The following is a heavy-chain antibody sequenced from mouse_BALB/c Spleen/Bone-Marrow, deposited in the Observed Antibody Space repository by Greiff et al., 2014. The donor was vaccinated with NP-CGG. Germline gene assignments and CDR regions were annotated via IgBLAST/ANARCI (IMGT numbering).Heavy chain of an antibody. CDR2: ISNYYGDA. J-gene: IGHJ4*01. CDR3: ARSGRVRNAMDY. V-gene: IGHV1S137*01. Sequence: HVQLQQSVAELVRPGVSVKISCKGSGYTFTDYAMHWVKQSHAKSLEWIGPISNYYGDASYNQKFKGKATMTVDKSSSTAYMELARLTSEDSAIYYCARSGRVRNAMDYWGQGTSVTVS. CDR1: GYTFTDYA. D-gene: IGHD2-14*01.